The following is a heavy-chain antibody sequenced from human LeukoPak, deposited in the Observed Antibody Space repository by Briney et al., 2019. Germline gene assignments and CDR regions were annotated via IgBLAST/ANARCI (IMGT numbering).Heavy chain of an antibody. CDR1: GLTFGVYY. CDR3: AGDEFGRIGYSYIFDL. V-gene: IGHV3-30*02. J-gene: IGHJ3*01. Sequence: GRSLRLSCAASGLTFGVYYMQWVRHAPSKGLEWVAFIRYDGTITYYADSVKDRLTVSRHNSRNMLYPTMTRLSSEVAAVSYCAGDEFGRIGYSYIFDLWGQGTLLAVSS. CDR2: IRYDGTIT. D-gene: IGHD3-22*01.